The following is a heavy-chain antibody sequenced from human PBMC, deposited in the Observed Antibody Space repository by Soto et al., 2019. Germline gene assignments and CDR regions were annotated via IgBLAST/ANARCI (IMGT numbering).Heavy chain of an antibody. D-gene: IGHD3-3*01. CDR2: IKHSGST. CDR3: ARGVPFGHYSMDV. Sequence: SEALSLTCAVYGGSFTGFHWTWIRRPPGEGPEGIGGIKHSGSTNYNPSLTRRVTISVDPSKNQFSLKLNSVTAADTAVYYCARGVPFGHYSMDVWGQGTTVTVSS. J-gene: IGHJ6*02. CDR1: GGSFTGFH. V-gene: IGHV4-34*01.